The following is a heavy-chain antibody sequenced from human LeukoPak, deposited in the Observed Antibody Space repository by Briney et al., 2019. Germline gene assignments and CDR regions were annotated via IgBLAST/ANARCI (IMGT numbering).Heavy chain of an antibody. V-gene: IGHV4-59*01. CDR2: IYYSGST. J-gene: IGHJ1*01. CDR3: ARGGWYPESFQH. Sequence: SETLSRTCTVSGGSISSYYWNWIRQPPGKGLEWIGYIYYSGSTNYNPSLKSRVTISVDTSKNQFSLKLSSVTAADTAVYYCARGGWYPESFQHWGQGALVTVSS. D-gene: IGHD6-19*01. CDR1: GGSISSYY.